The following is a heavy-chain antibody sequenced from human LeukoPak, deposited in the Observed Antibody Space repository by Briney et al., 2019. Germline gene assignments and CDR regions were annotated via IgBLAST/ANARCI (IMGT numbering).Heavy chain of an antibody. D-gene: IGHD6-13*01. CDR1: GGTFSSYA. J-gene: IGHJ4*02. CDR2: IIPILGIA. CDR3: ARDPSPAAASH. Sequence: SVKVSCKASGGTFSSYAIIWVRQAPGQGLEWMGRIIPILGIANYAQKFQGRVTITADKSTSTAYMGLSSLRSEDTAVYYCARDPSPAAASHWGQGTLVTVSS. V-gene: IGHV1-69*04.